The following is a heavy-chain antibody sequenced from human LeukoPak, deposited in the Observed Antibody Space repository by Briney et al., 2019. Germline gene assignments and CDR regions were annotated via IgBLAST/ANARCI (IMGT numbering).Heavy chain of an antibody. CDR3: ARGGGYSYGEIDY. D-gene: IGHD5-18*01. CDR1: GFTFSNYW. CDR2: INSDGRST. V-gene: IGHV3-74*01. Sequence: GGSLRLSCAASGFTFSNYWMHWVRQAPGKGLVWVSRINSDGRSTNYADSVKGRFTISRDNAKNTLYLQMNSLRAEDTAVYYYARGGGYSYGEIDYWGQGTLVTVSS. J-gene: IGHJ4*02.